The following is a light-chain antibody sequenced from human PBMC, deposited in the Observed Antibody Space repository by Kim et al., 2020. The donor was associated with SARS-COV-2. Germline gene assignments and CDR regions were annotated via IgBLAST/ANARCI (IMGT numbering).Light chain of an antibody. Sequence: QLVLTQSPSASASLGASVKLTCTLRSGHSNYAIAWHQQQPQKGPRYLMKVNSDGSHSKGDGIPDRFSGSSSGAERYLTITSLQSEDEADYYCQTWGTGVWVFGGGTQLTVL. CDR1: SGHSNYA. V-gene: IGLV4-69*01. CDR3: QTWGTGVWV. CDR2: VNSDGSH. J-gene: IGLJ3*02.